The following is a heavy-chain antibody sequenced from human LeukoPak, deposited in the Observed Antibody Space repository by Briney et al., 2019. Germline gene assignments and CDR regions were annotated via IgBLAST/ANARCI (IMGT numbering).Heavy chain of an antibody. CDR3: ARQGEYYDLLTGHRSFYSDY. D-gene: IGHD3-9*01. Sequence: GESLNTYWKGSGYILTSYLLGLVRQIPGKGLGWVWIILPGDSDTRYSPSFQGQATISADKSISTAYLQWSSLKASDTPMYYCARQGEYYDLLTGHRSFYSDYWGQGTLVTVSS. CDR1: GYILTSYL. J-gene: IGHJ4*02. V-gene: IGHV5-51*01. CDR2: ILPGDSDT.